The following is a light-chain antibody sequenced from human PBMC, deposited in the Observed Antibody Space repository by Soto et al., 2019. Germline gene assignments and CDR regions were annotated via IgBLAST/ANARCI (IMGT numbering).Light chain of an antibody. V-gene: IGKV3-11*01. CDR2: DAS. CDR3: QQRSNWPPF. CDR1: QSVSSY. J-gene: IGKJ5*01. Sequence: EIVLTQSPATLSLSPGERATLSCRASQSVSSYLAWYQQKPGQAPRLLIYDASNRATGIPARFSGSGSGTDFTLTISSLEPEDFAVYYCQQRSNWPPFFGQGTRLAI.